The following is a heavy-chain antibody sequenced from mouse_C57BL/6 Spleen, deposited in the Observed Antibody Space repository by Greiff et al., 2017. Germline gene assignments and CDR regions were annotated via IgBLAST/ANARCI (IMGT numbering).Heavy chain of an antibody. J-gene: IGHJ2*01. CDR3: ARVSGEGYFDY. Sequence: EVMLVESEGGLVQPGSSMKLSCTASGFTFSDYYMAWVRQVPEKGLEWVANINYDGSSTYYLDSLKSRFIISRDNAKNILYLQMSSLKSEDTATYYCARVSGEGYFDYWGQGTTLTVSS. CDR1: GFTFSDYY. D-gene: IGHD3-1*01. CDR2: INYDGSST. V-gene: IGHV5-16*01.